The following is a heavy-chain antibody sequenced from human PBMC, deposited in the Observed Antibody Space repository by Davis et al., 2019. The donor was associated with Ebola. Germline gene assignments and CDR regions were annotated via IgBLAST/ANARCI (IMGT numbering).Heavy chain of an antibody. Sequence: SETLSPTCAVSGGSISSSNWWSWVRQPPGKGLEWIGEIYHSGSTNYNPSLKSRVTISVDTSKHQFSLKLSSVTAADTAVYYCARGPHYYGMDVWGQGTTVTVSS. CDR3: ARGPHYYGMDV. CDR2: IYHSGST. J-gene: IGHJ6*02. V-gene: IGHV4-4*02. CDR1: GGSISSSNW.